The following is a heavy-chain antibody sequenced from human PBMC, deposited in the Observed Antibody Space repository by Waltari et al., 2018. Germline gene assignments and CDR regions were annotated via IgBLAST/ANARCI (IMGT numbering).Heavy chain of an antibody. J-gene: IGHJ1*01. D-gene: IGHD6-13*01. Sequence: QVQLQQWGAGLLKPSETLSLTCAVYGGSFSGYYWSWIRQPPGKGLEWIGEINHSGSPNYHPSLKSRVTISVDTSKNQFSLKLSSVTAADTAVYYCANGAAAALQHWGQGTLVTVSS. V-gene: IGHV4-34*01. CDR3: ANGAAAALQH. CDR1: GGSFSGYY. CDR2: INHSGSP.